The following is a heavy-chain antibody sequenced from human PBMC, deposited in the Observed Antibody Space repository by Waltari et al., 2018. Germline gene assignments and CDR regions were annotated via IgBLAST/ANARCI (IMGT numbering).Heavy chain of an antibody. CDR2: SSGSGGSQ. V-gene: IGHV3-23*01. CDR3: AKEAPYDFWSGAFDY. CDR1: GFTFSSYA. D-gene: IGHD3-3*01. J-gene: IGHJ4*02. Sequence: EVQLLESGGGLVQPGGSLRLSCAASGFTFSSYAMSWVRQAPGKWLEWVSASSGSGGSQYYADSVKGRFTISRDNAKNTLYLQMNSLRAEDTAVYYCAKEAPYDFWSGAFDYWGQGTLVTVSS.